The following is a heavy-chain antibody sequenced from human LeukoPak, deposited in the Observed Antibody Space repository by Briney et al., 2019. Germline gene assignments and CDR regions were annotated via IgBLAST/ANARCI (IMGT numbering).Heavy chain of an antibody. V-gene: IGHV1-18*01. CDR2: ISAYNGNT. J-gene: IGHJ4*02. D-gene: IGHD3-10*01. Sequence: ASVKVSCKASGYTFTSCGISWVRQAPGQGLEWMGWISAYNGNTNYAQKLQGRVTMTTDTSTSTAYMELRSLRSDDTAVYYCARTYPQYYYGSGRSLGAFDYWGQGTLVTVSS. CDR1: GYTFTSCG. CDR3: ARTYPQYYYGSGRSLGAFDY.